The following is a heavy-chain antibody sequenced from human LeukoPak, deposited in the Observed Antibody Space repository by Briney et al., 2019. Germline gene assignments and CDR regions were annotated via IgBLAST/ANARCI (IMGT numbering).Heavy chain of an antibody. CDR2: INHSGST. CDR1: GGSFSGYY. J-gene: IGHJ4*02. Sequence: SETLSLTCAVYGGSFSGYYWGWIRQPPGKGLEWIGEINHSGSTNYNPSLKSRVTISVDTSKNQFSLKLSSVTAADTAVYYCRVDTPFFDYWGQGTLVTVSS. V-gene: IGHV4-34*03. CDR3: RVDTPFFDY. D-gene: IGHD5-18*01.